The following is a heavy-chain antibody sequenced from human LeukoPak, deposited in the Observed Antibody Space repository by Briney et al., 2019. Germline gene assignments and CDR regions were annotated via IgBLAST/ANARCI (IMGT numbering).Heavy chain of an antibody. CDR1: GGSISTYY. CDR2: VYNSGST. V-gene: IGHV4-59*08. J-gene: IGHJ5*02. Sequence: PSETLSLTCTVSGGSISTYYWSWIRQPPGKGLEYIGYVYNSGSTNYNPSLKSRLTISVDTSKNQFSLKLTPVTAADTAVYYCARQVHGAAGRFDTWGQGTLVTVAS. CDR3: ARQVHGAAGRFDT. D-gene: IGHD6-13*01.